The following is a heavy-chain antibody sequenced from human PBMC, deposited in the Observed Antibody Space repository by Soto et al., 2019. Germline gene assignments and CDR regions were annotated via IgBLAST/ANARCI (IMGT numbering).Heavy chain of an antibody. CDR2: MNPNSGNT. D-gene: IGHD6-13*01. Sequence: ASVKVSCKASGYTFTSYDINWVRQATGQGLEWMGRMNPNSGNTGYAQKFQGRVTMTRNTSISTAYMELSSLRSEDTAVYYCASPGIAAAGWFRDAFDIWGQGTMVTV. CDR1: GYTFTSYD. J-gene: IGHJ3*02. CDR3: ASPGIAAAGWFRDAFDI. V-gene: IGHV1-8*01.